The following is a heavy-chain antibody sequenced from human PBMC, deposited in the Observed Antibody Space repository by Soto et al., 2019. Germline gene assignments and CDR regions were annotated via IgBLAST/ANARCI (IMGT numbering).Heavy chain of an antibody. D-gene: IGHD4-17*01. CDR1: GYSITSTNW. J-gene: IGHJ6*02. V-gene: IGHV4-28*01. CDR2: IYYSGRT. CDR3: ARTEYGDYEEHYYYYGMDV. Sequence: SETLSFTCAVSGYSITSTNWWGWILQPPGRGREWIGNIYYSGRTYCNPSLKSRVTMSVDTSKNHFSLKLSSMSAVDTAVYYCARTEYGDYEEHYYYYGMDVWGQGTTVTVSS.